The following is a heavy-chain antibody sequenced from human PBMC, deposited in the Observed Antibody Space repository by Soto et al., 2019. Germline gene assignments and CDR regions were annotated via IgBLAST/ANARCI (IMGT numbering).Heavy chain of an antibody. CDR2: IWYDGSNK. D-gene: IGHD5-18*01. CDR3: ARDGRYSYGLGNYGMDV. V-gene: IGHV3-33*01. J-gene: IGHJ6*02. Sequence: PGGSLRLSCAASGFTFSSYGMHWVRQAPGKGLEWVAVIWYDGSNKYYADSVKGRFTISRDNSKNTLYLQMNSLRAEDTAVYYCARDGRYSYGLGNYGMDVWGQGTTVTDSS. CDR1: GFTFSSYG.